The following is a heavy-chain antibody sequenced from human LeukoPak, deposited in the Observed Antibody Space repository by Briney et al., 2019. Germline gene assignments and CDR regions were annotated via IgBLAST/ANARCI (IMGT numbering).Heavy chain of an antibody. D-gene: IGHD3-9*01. CDR2: IHHSGST. CDR3: ASHYDILTGYEY. CDR1: GYFISSGYY. J-gene: IGHJ4*02. V-gene: IGHV4-38-2*02. Sequence: SETLSLTCTVSGYFISSGYYWGWIRQPPGKGLQWIGSIHHSGSTYYNPSLKSRVTISVDTSKNQFSLKLTSVTAADTAMYYCASHYDILTGYEYWGQGTLVTVSS.